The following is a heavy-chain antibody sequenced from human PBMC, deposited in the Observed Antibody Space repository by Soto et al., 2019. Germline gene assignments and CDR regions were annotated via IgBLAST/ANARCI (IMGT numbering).Heavy chain of an antibody. CDR3: ARDGDFWSGSYAFDI. J-gene: IGHJ3*02. CDR1: GGSISSYF. CDR2: IYTSGST. V-gene: IGHV4-4*07. Sequence: SETLSLTCTVSGGSISSYFLSWIRQPAGKGLEWIGRIYTSGSTNYNPSLKSRVTMSVDTSKNQFSLRLSSVTAADTAVYYCARDGDFWSGSYAFDIWGQGTMVTVS. D-gene: IGHD3-3*01.